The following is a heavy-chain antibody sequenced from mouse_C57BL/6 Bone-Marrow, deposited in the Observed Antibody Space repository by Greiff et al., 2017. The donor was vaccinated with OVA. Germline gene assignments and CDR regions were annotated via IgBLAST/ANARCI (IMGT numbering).Heavy chain of an antibody. D-gene: IGHD1-1*01. J-gene: IGHJ1*03. CDR1: GFTFSDYY. Sequence: EVMLVESGGGLVQPGGSLKLSCAASGFTFSDYYMYWVRQTPEKRLEWVAYISNGGGSTYYPDTVKGRFTISRDNAKNTLYLQMSRLKSEDTAMYYCARPSTVAPYFDVWGTGTTVTVSS. CDR2: ISNGGGST. V-gene: IGHV5-12*01. CDR3: ARPSTVAPYFDV.